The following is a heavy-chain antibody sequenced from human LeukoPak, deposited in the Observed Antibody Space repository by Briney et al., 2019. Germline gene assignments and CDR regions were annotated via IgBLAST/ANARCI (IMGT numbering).Heavy chain of an antibody. CDR3: ATVGDYNWFDP. CDR1: GYTFTSYD. Sequence: ASVKVSCKASGYTFTSYDINWVRQATGQGLEWMGWMNPNSGNTGYAQKFQGRVTITRNTSISTAYMELSSLRSEDTAVYYCATVGDYNWFDPWGQGTLVTVSS. V-gene: IGHV1-8*03. J-gene: IGHJ5*02. CDR2: MNPNSGNT. D-gene: IGHD3-16*01.